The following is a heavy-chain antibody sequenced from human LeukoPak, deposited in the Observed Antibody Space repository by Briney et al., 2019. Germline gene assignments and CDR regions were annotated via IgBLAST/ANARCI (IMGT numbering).Heavy chain of an antibody. V-gene: IGHV3-11*01. D-gene: IGHD3-22*01. J-gene: IGHJ4*02. CDR1: GFTFSDYY. CDR2: ISSSGSTI. CDR3: ARYNCGTHYYDSSGYYDY. Sequence: GGSLRLSCAASGFTFSDYYMSWIRQAPGKGLEWVSYISSSGSTIYYADSVKGRFTISRDNAKNSLYLQMNSLRAEDTAVYYCARYNCGTHYYDSSGYYDYWGQGTLVTVSS.